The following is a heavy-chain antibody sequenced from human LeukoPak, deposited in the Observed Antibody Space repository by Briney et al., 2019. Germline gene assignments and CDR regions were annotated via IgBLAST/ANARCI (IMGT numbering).Heavy chain of an antibody. CDR2: ISYDGSNK. J-gene: IGHJ6*03. CDR1: GFTFSTYA. V-gene: IGHV3-30*04. CDR3: ARVAAAGTGVYYYYYMDV. D-gene: IGHD6-13*01. Sequence: GRSLRLSCAASGFTFSTYAMHWVRQAPGKGLEWVAVISYDGSNKYYADSVKGRFTISRDNSKNTLYLQMNSLRAEDTAVYYCARVAAAGTGVYYYYYMDVWGKETTVTVSS.